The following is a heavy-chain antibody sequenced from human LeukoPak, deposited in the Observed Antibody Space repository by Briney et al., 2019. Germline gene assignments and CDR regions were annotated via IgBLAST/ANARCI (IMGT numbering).Heavy chain of an antibody. D-gene: IGHD2-15*01. CDR3: AKRDHYCSGGSCYFGPFDY. J-gene: IGHJ4*02. CDR2: IDASGSDT. V-gene: IGHV3-23*01. CDR1: EFPFSVYA. Sequence: GGSLRLSCEVSEFPFSVYAMAWVRQAPGQGLEWVSAIDASGSDTYYTDSVKGRFTISRDNSKNTVYLQMNSLRVEDTAVYYCAKRDHYCSGGSCYFGPFDYWGQGTLVTVSS.